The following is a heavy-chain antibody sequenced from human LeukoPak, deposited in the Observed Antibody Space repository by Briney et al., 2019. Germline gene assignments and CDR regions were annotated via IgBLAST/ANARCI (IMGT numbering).Heavy chain of an antibody. CDR3: ARVGDYGDYYFDY. J-gene: IGHJ4*02. V-gene: IGHV1-69*13. D-gene: IGHD4-17*01. CDR2: IIPIFGTA. CDR1: GGTFSSYA. Sequence: SVKVSCKASGGTFSSYAISWVRRAPGQELEWMGGIIPIFGTANYAQKFQGRVTITADESTSTAYMELSSLRSEDTAVYYCARVGDYGDYYFDYWGQGTLVTVSS.